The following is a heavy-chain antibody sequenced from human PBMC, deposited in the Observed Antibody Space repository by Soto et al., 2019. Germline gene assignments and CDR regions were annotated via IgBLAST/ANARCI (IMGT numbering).Heavy chain of an antibody. Sequence: GASVKVSCKASGYTFTSYYMHWVRQAPGQGLEWMGIINPSGGSTSYAQKFQGRVTMTRDTSTSTVYMELSSLRSEDTAVYYCARDGGKGIQLWLLKWYAFDIWGQGTMVTVSS. J-gene: IGHJ3*02. V-gene: IGHV1-46*01. D-gene: IGHD5-18*01. CDR1: GYTFTSYY. CDR2: INPSGGST. CDR3: ARDGGKGIQLWLLKWYAFDI.